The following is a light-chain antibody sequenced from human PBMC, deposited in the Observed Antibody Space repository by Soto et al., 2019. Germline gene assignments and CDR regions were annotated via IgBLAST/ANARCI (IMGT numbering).Light chain of an antibody. CDR3: QVWDSSSDVV. V-gene: IGLV3-21*04. J-gene: IGLJ2*01. CDR2: YDS. CDR1: NIGSKS. Sequence: SYELTQPPSVSVAPGKTARITCGGNNIGSKSVHWYQQKPGQAPVLVIYYDSDRPSGIPERCSGSNSGNTATLTISRVEAGDEADYYCQVWDSSSDVVFGGGTKLTVL.